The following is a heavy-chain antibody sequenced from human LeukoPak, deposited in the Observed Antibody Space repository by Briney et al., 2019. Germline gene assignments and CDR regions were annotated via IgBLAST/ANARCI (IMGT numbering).Heavy chain of an antibody. D-gene: IGHD3-3*01. CDR2: IYHSGST. V-gene: IGHV4-30-2*01. Sequence: PSETLSLTCAVSGGSISSGDYSWSWIRQPPGKGLEWIGYIYHSGSTYYNPSLKSRVTISVDRSKNQFSLKLSSVTAADTAVYYCARAPSFGVVRGGFDYWGQGTLVTVSS. J-gene: IGHJ4*02. CDR1: GGSISSGDYS. CDR3: ARAPSFGVVRGGFDY.